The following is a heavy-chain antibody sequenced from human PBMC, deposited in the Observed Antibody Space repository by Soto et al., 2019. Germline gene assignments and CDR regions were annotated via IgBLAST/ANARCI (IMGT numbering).Heavy chain of an antibody. D-gene: IGHD4-4*01. J-gene: IGHJ6*02. CDR1: GGSISSSSYY. CDR2: IYYSGST. CDR3: AANYAYYYYYGMDV. V-gene: IGHV4-39*01. Sequence: PSETLSLTCTVSGGSISSSSYYWGWIRQPPGKGLEWIGSIYYSGSTYYNPSLKSRVTISVDTSKNQFSLKLSSVTAADTAVYYCAANYAYYYYYGMDVWGQGTTVTFSS.